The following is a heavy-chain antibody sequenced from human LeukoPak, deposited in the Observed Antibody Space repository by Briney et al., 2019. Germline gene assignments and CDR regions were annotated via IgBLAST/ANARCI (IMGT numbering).Heavy chain of an antibody. J-gene: IGHJ4*02. V-gene: IGHV4-39*01. CDR3: ARLGGYHDPPDY. CDR1: GGSISSPTYY. Sequence: SETLSLTCTVSGGSISSPTYYWAWIRQPPGQELEWIKTIHHSGSTYDNPSLRSRFTMSVDTSKNQFFLNLSSVTAADTAVYYCARLGGYHDPPDYWGQGTLVTVSS. D-gene: IGHD3-16*02. CDR2: IHHSGST.